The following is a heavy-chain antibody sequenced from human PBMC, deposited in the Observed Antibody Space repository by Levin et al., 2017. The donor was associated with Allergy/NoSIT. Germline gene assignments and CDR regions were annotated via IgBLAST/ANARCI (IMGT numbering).Heavy chain of an antibody. Sequence: GESLKISCAASGFTFSSYGMHWVRQAPGKGLEWVAVISYDGSNKYYADSVKGRFTISRDNSKNTLYLQMNSLRAEDTAVYYCAKDRLNYYDSTLDYWGQGTLVTVSS. CDR1: GFTFSSYG. D-gene: IGHD3-22*01. V-gene: IGHV3-30*18. CDR3: AKDRLNYYDSTLDY. J-gene: IGHJ4*02. CDR2: ISYDGSNK.